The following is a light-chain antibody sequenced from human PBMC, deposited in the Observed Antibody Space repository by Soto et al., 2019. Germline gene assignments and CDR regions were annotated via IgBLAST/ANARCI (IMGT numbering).Light chain of an antibody. CDR3: AAWDDNLNGVV. CDR1: SSNIGSNA. V-gene: IGLV1-44*01. Sequence: QSVLTQPPSASGTPGQRVTISCSGSSSNIGSNAVNWYQQLPGTAPKLLICANNQRPSGVPDRFSGSKSGTSASLAISGLQSEDEADYYCAAWDDNLNGVVFGGGTKLTVL. J-gene: IGLJ2*01. CDR2: ANN.